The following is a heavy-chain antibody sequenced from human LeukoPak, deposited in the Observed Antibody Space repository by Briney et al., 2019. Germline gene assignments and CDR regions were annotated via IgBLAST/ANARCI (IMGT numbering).Heavy chain of an antibody. CDR1: GFTFSRYS. J-gene: IGHJ5*02. D-gene: IGHD6-6*01. V-gene: IGHV3-21*01. CDR3: ARVIYSSSSRALDR. CDR2: ITSDGTKI. Sequence: GGSLRLSCAGSGFTFSRYSMTWVRQAPGKGLEWVSYITSDGTKIHHADSVKGRFTISRDNARSSLYLQMNSLIAEDTAVYYCARVIYSSSSRALDRWGQGTLVTVSS.